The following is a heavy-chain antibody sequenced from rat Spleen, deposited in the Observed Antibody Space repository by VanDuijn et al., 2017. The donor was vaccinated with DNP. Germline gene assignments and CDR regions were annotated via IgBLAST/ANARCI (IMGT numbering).Heavy chain of an antibody. CDR1: GYSITSRS. D-gene: IGHD1-6*01. CDR2: ISYSGST. V-gene: IGHV3-1*01. Sequence: EVQLQESGPGLVKPSQSLSLTCSVTGYSITSRSWGWIRKFPGNKMEWMGYISYSGSTGFNPSLKSRISITRDTSKNQFFLQLNSVTPEDTATYYCTRGGFMYTTDYYCDYWGQGVMVTVSS. CDR3: TRGGFMYTTDYYCDY. J-gene: IGHJ2*01.